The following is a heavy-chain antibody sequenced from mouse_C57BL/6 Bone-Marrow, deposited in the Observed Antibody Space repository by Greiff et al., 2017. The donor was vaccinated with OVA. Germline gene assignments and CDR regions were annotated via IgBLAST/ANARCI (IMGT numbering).Heavy chain of an antibody. Sequence: VQLQQSGAELVRPGASVKLSCTASGFNIKDDYMHWVKQRPEQGLEWIGWIDPENGDTEYASKFQGKATITADTSSNTAYLQLSSLTSEDTAVYYCTGGYGSSLYYAMDYWGQGTSVTVSS. V-gene: IGHV14-4*01. CDR1: GFNIKDDY. CDR2: IDPENGDT. D-gene: IGHD1-1*01. CDR3: TGGYGSSLYYAMDY. J-gene: IGHJ4*01.